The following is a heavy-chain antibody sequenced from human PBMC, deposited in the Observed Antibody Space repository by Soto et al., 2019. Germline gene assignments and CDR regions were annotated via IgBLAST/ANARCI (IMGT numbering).Heavy chain of an antibody. Sequence: SETLSLTCSVSGDSISNLDYFWAWIRQPPGQALEYIGYIYKSATTYYNPSFESRVAISVDPSKSQFSLNVTSVTAADTAVYFCARGRYCLTGRCFPNWFDSWGQGALVTVSS. V-gene: IGHV4-30-4*01. CDR2: IYKSATT. D-gene: IGHD7-27*01. CDR3: ARGRYCLTGRCFPNWFDS. J-gene: IGHJ5*01. CDR1: GDSISNLDYF.